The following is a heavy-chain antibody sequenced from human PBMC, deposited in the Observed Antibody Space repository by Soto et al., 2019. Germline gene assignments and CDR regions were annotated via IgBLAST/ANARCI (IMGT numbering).Heavy chain of an antibody. D-gene: IGHD4-17*01. CDR3: ARDPTVTTSAGWFDP. CDR2: IWYDGSNK. V-gene: IGHV3-33*01. CDR1: GFTFSSYG. J-gene: IGHJ5*02. Sequence: QVQLVESGGGVVQPGRSLRLSCAASGFTFSSYGMHWVRQAPGKGLEWVAVIWYDGSNKYYADSVKGRFTISRDNSKNTVYLQMNSLRAEDTAVYYCARDPTVTTSAGWFDPWGQGTLVTVSS.